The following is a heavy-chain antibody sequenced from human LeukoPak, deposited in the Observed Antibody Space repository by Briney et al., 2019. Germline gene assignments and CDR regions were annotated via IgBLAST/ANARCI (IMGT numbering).Heavy chain of an antibody. CDR3: AKGSSMTIAARLNY. J-gene: IGHJ4*02. CDR2: ISERCVTT. CDR1: GFTFSSYA. V-gene: IGHV3-23*01. Sequence: GGSLRLSCAASGFTFSSYAMSWVRQAPGKGLEWVSAISERCVTTYYADSVKGRFTISRDNSKNTLYLQVNSLRAEDTAVYYCAKGSSMTIAARLNYWGQGTLVTVSS. D-gene: IGHD6-6*01.